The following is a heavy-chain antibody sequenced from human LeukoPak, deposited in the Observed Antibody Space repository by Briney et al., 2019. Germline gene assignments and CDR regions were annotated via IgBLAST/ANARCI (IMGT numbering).Heavy chain of an antibody. CDR2: ISYEGSNK. Sequence: GGSLSLSCAASGFTFSSYAMHWVRQAPGEGVGWVAVISYEGSNKHYADSVKGRFTISRDNSKNTLYLQMNSLRAEDSAVYYCARDSGAGALLPYYFDYWGQGTLVTVSS. V-gene: IGHV3-30-3*01. CDR1: GFTFSSYA. D-gene: IGHD1-26*01. J-gene: IGHJ4*02. CDR3: ARDSGAGALLPYYFDY.